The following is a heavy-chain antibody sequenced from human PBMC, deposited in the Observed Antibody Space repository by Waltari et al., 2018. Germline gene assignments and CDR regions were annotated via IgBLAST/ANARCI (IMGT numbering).Heavy chain of an antibody. J-gene: IGHJ6*03. Sequence: EVQLLESGGGLVQPGGSLRLSCAASGFTFSSYAMRWVRQAPGKGLEWVSVIDSGGSTYYADSGKGRFTISIDNSKNTLYLQMNSLRAEDTAVYYCAGSHYYYYYYYMDVWGKGTTVTVSS. CDR1: GFTFSSYA. CDR3: AGSHYYYYYYYMDV. V-gene: IGHV3-23*03. CDR2: IDSGGST.